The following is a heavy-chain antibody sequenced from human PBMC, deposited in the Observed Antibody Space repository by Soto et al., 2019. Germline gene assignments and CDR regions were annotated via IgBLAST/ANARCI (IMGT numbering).Heavy chain of an antibody. Sequence: GGSLRLSCGASGFIFSGSAMSWVRQGPGEGLQWVSAIGGTDGRTYYTDSVRGRFTIYRDNSRNMVYLQMDSLRVEDTAVYYCAKDRHGGPWPFDYSGQGAQVTVSS. CDR3: AKDRHGGPWPFDY. V-gene: IGHV3-23*01. D-gene: IGHD3-3*01. J-gene: IGHJ4*02. CDR2: IGGTDGRT. CDR1: GFIFSGSA.